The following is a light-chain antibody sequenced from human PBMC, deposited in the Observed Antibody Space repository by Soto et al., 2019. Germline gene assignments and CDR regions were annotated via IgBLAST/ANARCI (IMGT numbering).Light chain of an antibody. V-gene: IGLV2-14*01. CDR2: DVS. J-gene: IGLJ2*01. Sequence: QSALTQPASVSGSPGQSITISCTGTSSDVGGYNYVSWYQQHPGKAPKLMIYDVSNRPSGVSNRISGSKSGNTASLTISGIQAEDEADYYCSSYTSSSTRVVFGGGTQLTVL. CDR1: SSDVGGYNY. CDR3: SSYTSSSTRVV.